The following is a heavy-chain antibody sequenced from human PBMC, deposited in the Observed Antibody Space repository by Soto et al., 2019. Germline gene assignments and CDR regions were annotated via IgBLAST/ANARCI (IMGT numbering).Heavy chain of an antibody. Sequence: ASVKVSCKASGYAFTSYYMHWVRQAPGQGLEWMGIINPGGGSTSYAQKFQGRVTMTRDTSTSTVYMELSSLRSEDTAVYYCARGGGRRNDYYYGMDVWGQGTTVTVSS. V-gene: IGHV1-46*01. D-gene: IGHD3-10*01. J-gene: IGHJ6*02. CDR1: GYAFTSYY. CDR2: INPGGGST. CDR3: ARGGGRRNDYYYGMDV.